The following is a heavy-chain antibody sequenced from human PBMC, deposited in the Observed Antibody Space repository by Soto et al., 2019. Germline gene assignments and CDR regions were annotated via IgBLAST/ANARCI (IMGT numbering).Heavy chain of an antibody. CDR1: GFTFDDFA. CDR3: AKDSRRDGYTPFDY. CDR2: ITWNSGTI. Sequence: EVPLVESGGGLVQPGRSLRLSCAASGFTFDDFAMHWVRQPPGKGLEWVSIITWNSGTIADADSVKGRFTISRDNAKNSLYLQMNSLRAEDTALYFCAKDSRRDGYTPFDYWGQGILVTVSS. V-gene: IGHV3-9*01. D-gene: IGHD5-12*01. J-gene: IGHJ4*02.